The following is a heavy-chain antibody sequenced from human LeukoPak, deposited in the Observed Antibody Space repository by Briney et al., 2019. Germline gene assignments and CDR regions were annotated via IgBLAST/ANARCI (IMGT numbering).Heavy chain of an antibody. CDR3: ARKSGYDSHFDY. D-gene: IGHD5-12*01. CDR1: GFTVSSNY. V-gene: IGHV3-53*01. Sequence: PGGSLRLSCAASGFTVSSNYMSWVRQAPGKGLEWVSVIYSGGSTYYADSVKGRFTNSRDNSKNTLYLQMNSLRAEDTAVYYCARKSGYDSHFDYWGQGTLVTVSS. CDR2: IYSGGST. J-gene: IGHJ4*02.